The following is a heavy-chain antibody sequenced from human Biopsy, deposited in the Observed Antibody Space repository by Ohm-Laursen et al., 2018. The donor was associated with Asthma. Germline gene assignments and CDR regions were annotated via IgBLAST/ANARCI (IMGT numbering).Heavy chain of an antibody. J-gene: IGHJ3*01. CDR1: GHNFISFA. CDR3: ARTYYDFLTGQVKDVFGV. Sequence: ASVKVSCKASGHNFISFAIHWVRQAPGQRLEWMGWINTGNGDTKYSQKFQGRVTITRDTSASTAYMELRSLRSEDTATYYCARTYYDFLTGQVKDVFGVWGQGTMVTVSS. V-gene: IGHV1-3*04. CDR2: INTGNGDT. D-gene: IGHD3-9*01.